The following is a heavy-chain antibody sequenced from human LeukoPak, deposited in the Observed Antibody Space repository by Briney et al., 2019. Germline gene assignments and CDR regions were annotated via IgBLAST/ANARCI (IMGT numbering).Heavy chain of an antibody. CDR2: IRYDGSNK. Sequence: GGSLRLSCAASGFTFSSYGMHWVRQAPGKGLEWVAFIRYDGSNKYYADSVKGRFTISRDNSKNTLYLQMNSLRAEDTAVYYCAKDPSSTAMVTGYYYYYMDVWGKGTTVTISS. D-gene: IGHD5-18*01. CDR3: AKDPSSTAMVTGYYYYYMDV. V-gene: IGHV3-30*02. CDR1: GFTFSSYG. J-gene: IGHJ6*03.